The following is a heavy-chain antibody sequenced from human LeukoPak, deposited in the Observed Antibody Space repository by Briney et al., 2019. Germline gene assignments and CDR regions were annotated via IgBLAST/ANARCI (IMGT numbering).Heavy chain of an antibody. D-gene: IGHD2-8*01. Sequence: GGSLRLSCAASGFMFSTNDMSWVRQAPGKGLEWVSAISGSGDGTTYDDSVKGRFTISRDNSKNTLYLQMNSLRAEDTAVYYCAEAVGQWPFDLWGRGALVTVTS. CDR2: ISGSGDGT. CDR1: GFMFSTND. V-gene: IGHV3-23*01. J-gene: IGHJ2*01. CDR3: AEAVGQWPFDL.